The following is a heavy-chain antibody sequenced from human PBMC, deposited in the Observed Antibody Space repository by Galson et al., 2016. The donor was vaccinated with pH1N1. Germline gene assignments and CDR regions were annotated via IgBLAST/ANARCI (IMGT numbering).Heavy chain of an antibody. CDR1: GFTFSNYW. V-gene: IGHV3-7*01. J-gene: IGHJ4*02. D-gene: IGHD2-15*01. Sequence: SLRLSCAASGFTFSNYWMHWVRQVPGKGLEWVANIKEDGSETYYVDSVRGRFTISRDNAKNSLYLQMNSLRDEDTALYYCARAIGCRSAYWGQGTLVTVSS. CDR3: ARAIGCRSAY. CDR2: IKEDGSET.